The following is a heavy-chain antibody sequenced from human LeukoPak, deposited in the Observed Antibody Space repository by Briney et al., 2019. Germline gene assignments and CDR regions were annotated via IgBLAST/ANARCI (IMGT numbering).Heavy chain of an antibody. Sequence: SVKVSCKASGGTFSSYAISWVRQAPGQGLEWMGGIIPIFGTANYAQKFQGRVTITTDESTSTAYMELSSLRSEDTAVYYCARVMENDILTGYSSWFDPWGQGTLVTVSS. D-gene: IGHD3-9*01. CDR1: GGTFSSYA. CDR3: ARVMENDILTGYSSWFDP. J-gene: IGHJ5*02. CDR2: IIPIFGTA. V-gene: IGHV1-69*05.